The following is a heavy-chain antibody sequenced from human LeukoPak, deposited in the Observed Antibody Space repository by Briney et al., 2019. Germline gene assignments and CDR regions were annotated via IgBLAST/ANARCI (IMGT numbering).Heavy chain of an antibody. CDR3: ARGRTLSEWELIGAFDI. D-gene: IGHD1-26*01. V-gene: IGHV1-8*03. Sequence: GASVKVSCKASGYTFTSYDINWVRQATGQGLEWMGWMNPNSGNTGYAQKFQGRVTITRNTSISTAYMELSSLRSEDTAVYYCARGRTLSEWELIGAFDIWGQGTMVTVSS. CDR2: MNPNSGNT. J-gene: IGHJ3*02. CDR1: GYTFTSYD.